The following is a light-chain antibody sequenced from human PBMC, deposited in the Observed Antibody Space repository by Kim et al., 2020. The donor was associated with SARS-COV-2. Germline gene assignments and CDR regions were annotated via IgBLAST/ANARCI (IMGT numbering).Light chain of an antibody. CDR1: SSDVGGYNY. V-gene: IGLV2-14*01. J-gene: IGLJ2*01. CDR2: EVN. Sequence: QSALTQPASLSGSPGQSITISCTGTSSDVGGYNYVSWYQQNPGKAPKLMIYEVNNRPSGVPDRFSGSKSGNTASLTISGLQAEDEADYYCSSYTGSNKLVFGGGTQLTVL. CDR3: SSYTGSNKLV.